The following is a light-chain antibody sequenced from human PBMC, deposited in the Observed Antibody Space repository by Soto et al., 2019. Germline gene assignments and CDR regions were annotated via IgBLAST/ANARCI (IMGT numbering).Light chain of an antibody. CDR1: QSVSSTY. V-gene: IGKV3-20*01. CDR2: RAS. Sequence: EIVLTQSPGTLSLSPGERATLSCRASQSVSSTYLAWYQQKPGQAPRLLIYRASSRATGIPDRFSGSGSGTEFTLTISRLEPEDFAGYYCQQYVNSPLTFGGGTKVEIK. J-gene: IGKJ4*01. CDR3: QQYVNSPLT.